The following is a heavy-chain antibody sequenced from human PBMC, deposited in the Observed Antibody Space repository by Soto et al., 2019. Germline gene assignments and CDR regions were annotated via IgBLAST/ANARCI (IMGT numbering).Heavy chain of an antibody. CDR2: INHSGST. V-gene: IGHV4-34*01. J-gene: IGHJ4*02. CDR1: GGSFSGYY. Sequence: SETLSLTCAVYGGSFSGYYWSWIRQPPGKGLEWIGEINHSGSTNYNPSLKSRVTISVDTSKNQFSLKLSSVTAADTAVYYCARRSGSYSYWGQGTLVTVSS. CDR3: ARRSGSYSY. D-gene: IGHD1-26*01.